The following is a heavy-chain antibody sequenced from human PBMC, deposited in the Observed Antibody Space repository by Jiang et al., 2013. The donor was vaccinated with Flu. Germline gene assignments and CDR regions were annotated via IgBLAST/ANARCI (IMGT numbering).Heavy chain of an antibody. CDR1: GFSLSTTGMR. CDR2: IDWNDDK. D-gene: IGHD5-18*01. V-gene: IGHV2-70*04. CDR3: TRTPAGYSYDY. Sequence: TTQTLTLTCTFSGFSLSTTGMRVSWIRQSPGKALEWLARIDWNDDKFYSTSLKTRLTISKDISKNQVVLTMTNMDPVDTATYYCTRTPAGYSYDYWGQGTLVTVSS. J-gene: IGHJ4*02.